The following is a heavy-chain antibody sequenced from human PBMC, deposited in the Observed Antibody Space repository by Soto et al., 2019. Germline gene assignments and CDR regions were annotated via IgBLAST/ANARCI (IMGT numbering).Heavy chain of an antibody. CDR3: ARGDLRSSRWYLGSGNYYYGMDV. J-gene: IGHJ6*02. V-gene: IGHV1-69*13. CDR2: IIPIFGTA. D-gene: IGHD6-19*01. Sequence: GASVKVSCKASGGTFSSYAISWVRQAPGQGLEWMGGIIPIFGTANYAQKFQGRVTITADESTSTAYMELSSLRSEDTAVYYCARGDLRSSRWYLGSGNYYYGMDVWGQGTTVTVSS. CDR1: GGTFSSYA.